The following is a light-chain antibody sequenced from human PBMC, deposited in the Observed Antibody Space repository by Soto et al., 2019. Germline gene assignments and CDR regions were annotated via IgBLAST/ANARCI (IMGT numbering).Light chain of an antibody. CDR2: GAY. CDR3: QQYGSSPPMYT. V-gene: IGKV3-20*01. CDR1: QSVISTY. J-gene: IGKJ2*01. Sequence: EIVLTQSPGTLSLSPGERATLSCRASQSVISTYIAWYQQKPGQAPRLLIYGAYSRATGIPDRFSGSGSGTDFTLTISRLEPEDFAVYYCQQYGSSPPMYTFGQGTRLEIK.